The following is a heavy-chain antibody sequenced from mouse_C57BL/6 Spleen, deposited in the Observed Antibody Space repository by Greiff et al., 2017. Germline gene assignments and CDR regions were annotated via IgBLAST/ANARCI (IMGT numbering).Heavy chain of an antibody. Sequence: QVQLQQSGPELVKPGASVKISCKASGYAFSSSWMNWVKQRPGKGLEWIGRIYPGDGDTNYNGKFKGKATLTADKSSSTAYMQLSSLTSEDSAVYFCARHLGIDYWGQGTTLTVSS. J-gene: IGHJ2*01. CDR1: GYAFSSSW. D-gene: IGHD4-1*01. CDR3: ARHLGIDY. CDR2: IYPGDGDT. V-gene: IGHV1-82*01.